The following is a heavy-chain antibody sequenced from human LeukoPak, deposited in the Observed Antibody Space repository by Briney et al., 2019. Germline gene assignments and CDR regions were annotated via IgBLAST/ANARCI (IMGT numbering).Heavy chain of an antibody. J-gene: IGHJ6*02. V-gene: IGHV3-74*01. D-gene: IGHD5-18*01. Sequence: GGSLRLSCAASGFTFSNYWMHWVRQAPGKGLVWVSRINSDGSSTSYADSVKGRFAISRDNAKNTLYLQMNSLRAEDTAVYYCARDAVDTANAVWGQGTTVTVSS. CDR1: GFTFSNYW. CDR2: INSDGSST. CDR3: ARDAVDTANAV.